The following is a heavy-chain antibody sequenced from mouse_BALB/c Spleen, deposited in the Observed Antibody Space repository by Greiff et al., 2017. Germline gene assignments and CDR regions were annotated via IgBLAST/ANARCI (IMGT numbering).Heavy chain of an antibody. CDR3: ASSLPWFAY. CDR1: GFSLTSYG. V-gene: IGHV2-2*02. J-gene: IGHJ3*01. CDR2: IWSGGST. D-gene: IGHD2-1*01. Sequence: QVQLQQSGPGLVQPSQSLSITCTVSGFSLTSYGVHWVRQSPGKGLEWLGVIWSGGSTDYNAAFISRLSISKDNSKSQVFFKMNSLQANDTAIYYCASSLPWFAYWGQGTLVTVSA.